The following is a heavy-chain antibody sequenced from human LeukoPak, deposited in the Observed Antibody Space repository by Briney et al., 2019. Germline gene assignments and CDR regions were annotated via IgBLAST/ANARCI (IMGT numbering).Heavy chain of an antibody. V-gene: IGHV3-53*01. D-gene: IGHD2-2*01. CDR3: AHRKATSWAHDY. CDR2: IYSGGSGST. Sequence: GGSLRLSCAASGFTVSSSYMSWVRQAPGKGLEWVSVIYSGGSGSTYYADSVKGRFTISRDNSKNTLNLQMNSLRAEDTAVYYCAHRKATSWAHDYWGQGTVVTVSS. CDR1: GFTVSSSY. J-gene: IGHJ4*02.